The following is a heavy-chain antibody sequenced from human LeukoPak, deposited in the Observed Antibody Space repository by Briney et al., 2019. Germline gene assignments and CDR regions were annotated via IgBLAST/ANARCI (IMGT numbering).Heavy chain of an antibody. Sequence: SETLSLTCTVSGGSISSYYWSWLRQPPGKGLEWIGYIYYSGSTNYNPSLKSRVTISVDTSKNQFSLKLSSVTAADTAVYYCARWRSSGMDVWGQGTTVTVSS. V-gene: IGHV4-59*01. CDR2: IYYSGST. J-gene: IGHJ6*02. CDR1: GGSISSYY. D-gene: IGHD2-15*01. CDR3: ARWRSSGMDV.